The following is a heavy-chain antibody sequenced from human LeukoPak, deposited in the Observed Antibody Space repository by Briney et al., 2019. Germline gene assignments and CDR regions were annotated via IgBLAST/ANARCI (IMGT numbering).Heavy chain of an antibody. CDR1: GFVFSNAW. CDR3: ARDIVVVPATFDY. Sequence: GGSLRLSCAASGFVFSNAWMTWVRQAPGKGPVWVSRIKTDGSITDYADFVKGRFTISRDNAKNTLYLQMNSLRAEDTAVYYCARDIVVVPATFDYWGQGTLVTVSS. V-gene: IGHV3-74*01. J-gene: IGHJ4*02. CDR2: IKTDGSIT. D-gene: IGHD2-2*01.